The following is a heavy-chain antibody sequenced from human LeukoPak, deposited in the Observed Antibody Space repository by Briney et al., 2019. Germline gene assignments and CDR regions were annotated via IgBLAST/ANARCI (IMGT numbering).Heavy chain of an antibody. D-gene: IGHD2-8*01. Sequence: PSETLSLTCTVSGGSISSSSYYWGWIRQPPGKGLEWIGSIYYSGSTYYNPSLKSRVTISVDTSKNQFSLKLSSVTAADTAVCYCARFPYCTNGVCYRLGAFDIWGQGTMVTVSS. V-gene: IGHV4-39*07. CDR2: IYYSGST. CDR1: GGSISSSSYY. J-gene: IGHJ3*02. CDR3: ARFPYCTNGVCYRLGAFDI.